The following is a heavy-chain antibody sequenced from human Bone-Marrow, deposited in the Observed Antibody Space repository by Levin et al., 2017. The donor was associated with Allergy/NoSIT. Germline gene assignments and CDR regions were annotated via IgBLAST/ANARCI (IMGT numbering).Heavy chain of an antibody. J-gene: IGHJ6*02. CDR3: ARDGGNVDITIGNYHYTGMDV. D-gene: IGHD3-16*01. Sequence: ASVKVSCKASGITFSNYAFNWVRQAPGRGLEWMGGILPIFGTTDYAPNFQGRVTITADESTSTAFMELSGLKSEDTAVYFCARDGGNVDITIGNYHYTGMDVWGQGTTVTVSS. CDR1: GITFSNYA. V-gene: IGHV1-69*13. CDR2: ILPIFGTT.